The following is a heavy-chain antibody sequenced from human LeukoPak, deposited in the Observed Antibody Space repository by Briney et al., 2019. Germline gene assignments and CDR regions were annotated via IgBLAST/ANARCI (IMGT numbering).Heavy chain of an antibody. V-gene: IGHV4-4*07. CDR3: ARAGYGDGTYYFDY. CDR2: IYTSGST. D-gene: IGHD4-17*01. J-gene: IGHJ4*02. Sequence: SETLSLTCTVSGGSISSYYWSWIRQPAGKGLEWIGRIYTSGSTNYNPSLKSRVTISVDTSKNHFSLKLTSVTAADTAVYYCARAGYGDGTYYFDYWGQGTLVTVSS. CDR1: GGSISSYY.